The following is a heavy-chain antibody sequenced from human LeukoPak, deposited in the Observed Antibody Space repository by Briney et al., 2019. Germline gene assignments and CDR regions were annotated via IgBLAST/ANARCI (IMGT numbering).Heavy chain of an antibody. CDR2: IWYDGSNK. CDR1: GFTFSSYG. J-gene: IGHJ6*02. V-gene: IGHV3-33*01. CDR3: ARENGRGYCSSTSCYGEGGMDV. Sequence: GRSLRLSCAASGFTFSSYGMHWVRQAPGKGLEWVAVIWYDGSNKYYADSVKGRSTISRDNSKNTLYLQMNSLRAEDTAVYYCARENGRGYCSSTSCYGEGGMDVWGQGTTVTVSS. D-gene: IGHD2-2*01.